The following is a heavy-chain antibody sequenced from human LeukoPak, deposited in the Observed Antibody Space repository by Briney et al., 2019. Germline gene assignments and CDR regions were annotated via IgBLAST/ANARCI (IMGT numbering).Heavy chain of an antibody. Sequence: GGSLRLSCAVAGFTFSSHWMHWVRQTPGKGLVWVSRIDEDGKNTMYADSVKGRFTISRDNAKNTLYLQMNSLRAEDTAVYYCARPRGPRGYSYGYFDYWGQGTLVTVSS. D-gene: IGHD5-18*01. J-gene: IGHJ4*02. V-gene: IGHV3-74*03. CDR2: IDEDGKNT. CDR1: GFTFSSHW. CDR3: ARPRGPRGYSYGYFDY.